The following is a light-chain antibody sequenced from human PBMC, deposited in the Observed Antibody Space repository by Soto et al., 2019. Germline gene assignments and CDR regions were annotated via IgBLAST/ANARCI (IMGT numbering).Light chain of an antibody. CDR3: QHLKSYPLT. J-gene: IGKJ4*01. CDR2: AAS. CDR1: QGISTF. Sequence: DIRLTQSPSFLSASVGDRVTITCRASQGISTFLAWYQQKPRKAPKLLIYAASILQSGVPSRFRGSGSGTDSTLTISRLQPEDFATYFCQHLKSYPLTFGGGTKVDI. V-gene: IGKV1-9*01.